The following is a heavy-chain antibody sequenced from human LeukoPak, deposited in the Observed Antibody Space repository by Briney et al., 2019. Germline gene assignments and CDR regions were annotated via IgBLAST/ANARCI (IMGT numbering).Heavy chain of an antibody. J-gene: IGHJ6*03. Sequence: PGGSLRLSCAASGFTFSSYGMSWVRQAPGKGLEWVSAISGSGGSTYYADSVKGRFTISRDNSKNTLYLQMNSLRAEDTAVYYCAKVFRSARAATYYYYYMDVWGKGTTVTISS. CDR3: AKVFRSARAATYYYYYMDV. D-gene: IGHD2-15*01. CDR2: ISGSGGST. CDR1: GFTFSSYG. V-gene: IGHV3-23*01.